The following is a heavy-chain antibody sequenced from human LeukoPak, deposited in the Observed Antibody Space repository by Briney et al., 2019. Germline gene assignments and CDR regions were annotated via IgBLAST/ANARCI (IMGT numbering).Heavy chain of an antibody. CDR2: IYYSGNT. Sequence: SETLSLTCSVSGGSMSSYYWGWIRQPPGKGLEWIGNIYYSGNTNYNPSLKSRVTISLDTSKNQFSLKLTSVTAADTAVYYYARGRAYYDSTGYYYWGQGTLVTVSS. CDR1: GGSMSSYY. V-gene: IGHV4-59*01. CDR3: ARGRAYYDSTGYYY. J-gene: IGHJ4*02. D-gene: IGHD3-22*01.